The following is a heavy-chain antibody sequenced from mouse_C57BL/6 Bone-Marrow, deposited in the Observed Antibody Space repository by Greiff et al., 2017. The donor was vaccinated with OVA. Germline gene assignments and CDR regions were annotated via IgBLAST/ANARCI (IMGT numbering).Heavy chain of an antibody. V-gene: IGHV1-55*01. D-gene: IGHD1-1*01. Sequence: QVQLQQPGAELVKPGASVKMSCTASGYTFTSYWITLVKQSPGPGLALIGDIYPGSGSTNYNEKFKSKATLTVDTSSSTAYMQLSRLTSEDSAVYYCARSVNTTVVAKRYYYAMDYWGQGTSVTVSS. CDR3: ARSVNTTVVAKRYYYAMDY. J-gene: IGHJ4*01. CDR1: GYTFTSYW. CDR2: IYPGSGST.